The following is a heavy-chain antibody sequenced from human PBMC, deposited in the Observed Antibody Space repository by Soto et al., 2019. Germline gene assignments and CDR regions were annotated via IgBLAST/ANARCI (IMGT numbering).Heavy chain of an antibody. J-gene: IGHJ4*02. V-gene: IGHV1-2*02. Sequence: ASVKVSCKASGYTITMFYMHWVRQAPGQGLEWMGIINPSSGNTGYAQKFQGRVTMTRDTSISTAYMELSRLRSDDTAVYYCARGVGIYYFDYWGQGTLVTV. CDR3: ARGVGIYYFDY. CDR1: GYTITMFY. CDR2: INPSSGNT.